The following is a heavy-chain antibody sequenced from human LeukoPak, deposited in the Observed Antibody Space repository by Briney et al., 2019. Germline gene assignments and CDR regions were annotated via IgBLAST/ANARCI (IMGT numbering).Heavy chain of an antibody. CDR1: GFIFSSYS. Sequence: GASLRPSGAASGFIFSSYSMSWVRQAPGEGLEWVSAISGSGGSTYYADSVKGRFTISRDNSKNTLYLQMSSLRAEDTAVYYCAKANIVVVPAIYAFDIWGQGTMVTVSS. D-gene: IGHD2-2*01. CDR3: AKANIVVVPAIYAFDI. CDR2: ISGSGGST. J-gene: IGHJ3*02. V-gene: IGHV3-23*01.